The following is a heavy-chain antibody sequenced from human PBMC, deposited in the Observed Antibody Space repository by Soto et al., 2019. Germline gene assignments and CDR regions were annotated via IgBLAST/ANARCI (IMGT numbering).Heavy chain of an antibody. CDR2: ISSSSSYI. Sequence: GGSLRLSCAASGFTLSSYRMNWVRQAQGKGMEWVSSISSSSSYIYYADSVKGRFTISRDNANNSLYMQMNSLRAEDTAVYYWARDPLSENGSGSIWGQVTLVIVSS. V-gene: IGHV3-21*01. CDR1: GFTLSSYR. D-gene: IGHD3-10*01. J-gene: IGHJ4*02. CDR3: ARDPLSENGSGSI.